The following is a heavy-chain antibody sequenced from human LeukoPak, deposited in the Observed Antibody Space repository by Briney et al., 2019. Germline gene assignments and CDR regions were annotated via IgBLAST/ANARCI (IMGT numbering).Heavy chain of an antibody. J-gene: IGHJ4*02. CDR1: GDSIDPYY. CDR3: ASGYSYGFPVDY. CDR2: SHVSGNT. D-gene: IGHD5-18*01. Sequence: SETLSLTCSVSGDSIDPYYWSWIRQPPGKGLDWIGFSHVSGNTRYSPSLRGRATVSVDTSKNQVSLKLASVTAADTAVYYCASGYSYGFPVDYWGQGTLVTVSS. V-gene: IGHV4-4*09.